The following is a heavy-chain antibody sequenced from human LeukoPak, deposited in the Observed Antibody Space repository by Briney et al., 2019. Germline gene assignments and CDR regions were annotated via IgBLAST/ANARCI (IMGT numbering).Heavy chain of an antibody. CDR2: VKQDGSEK. V-gene: IGHV3-7*05. Sequence: GGSLRLSCAASGFTFSSYYMSWVRQAPGKGLEWVANVKQDGSEKYYVDSVKGRFTISRDNAKNSLYLQMKSLRAEDTAVYYCARGDGYNFFDYWGQGTLVTVSS. CDR3: ARGDGYNFFDY. D-gene: IGHD5-24*01. CDR1: GFTFSSYY. J-gene: IGHJ4*02.